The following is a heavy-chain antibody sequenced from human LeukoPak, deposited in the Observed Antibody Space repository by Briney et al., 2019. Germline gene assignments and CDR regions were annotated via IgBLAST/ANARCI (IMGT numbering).Heavy chain of an antibody. D-gene: IGHD6-19*01. J-gene: IGHJ3*02. CDR2: ISWNSGSI. Sequence: GGSLRLSCAASGFTFDDYACNGFGKPPGRALDWVSGISWNSGSIGYADSVKGRFTISRDNAKNSLYLQMNSLRAEDTALYYCAKGRWLVEGAFDIWGQGTMVTVSS. CDR1: GFTFDDYA. V-gene: IGHV3-9*01. CDR3: AKGRWLVEGAFDI.